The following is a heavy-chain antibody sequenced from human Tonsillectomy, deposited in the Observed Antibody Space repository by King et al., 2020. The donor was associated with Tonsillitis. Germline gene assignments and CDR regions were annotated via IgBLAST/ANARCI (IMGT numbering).Heavy chain of an antibody. J-gene: IGHJ4*02. V-gene: IGHV3-49*01. Sequence: VQLVESGGDLVQPGRSLRLACTTSGFRLGDYAVTWFRKAPGRGLEWIGFIRRNAYGGTTEFTASVKGRFPISRDDSKGIAYLQMSSLKTEDTGIYYGTRVTSGGADFDYWGQGTPVTVSS. CDR3: TRVTSGGADFDY. D-gene: IGHD4-11*01. CDR2: IRRNAYGGTT. CDR1: GFRLGDYA.